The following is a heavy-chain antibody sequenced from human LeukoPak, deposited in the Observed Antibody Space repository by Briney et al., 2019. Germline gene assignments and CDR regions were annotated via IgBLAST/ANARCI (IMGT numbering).Heavy chain of an antibody. CDR3: ARLNKGRYFDFLFDY. CDR1: AGSVSRTECY. CDR2: IYYTGST. D-gene: IGHD3-9*01. J-gene: IGHJ4*02. Sequence: SETLSLTCTVSAGSVSRTECYSGWIRQPPGKGLQWIGNIYYTGSTYYNPSLNSRVTMSVDTSQNRFSLKMTSVTAADTAVYYYARLNKGRYFDFLFDYWGQGTLVTVSS. V-gene: IGHV4-39*01.